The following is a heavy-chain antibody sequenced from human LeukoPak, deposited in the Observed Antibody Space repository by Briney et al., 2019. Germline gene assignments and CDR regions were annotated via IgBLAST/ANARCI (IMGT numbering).Heavy chain of an antibody. D-gene: IGHD3-10*01. Sequence: GGSLRLSCAASGFTFSNYGMHWVRQAPGKGLEWVAVIWYDGSNKYYADSVKGRFTISRDNSKNTLYLQMNSLRAEDTAVYYCARYGSGYDYYYGMDVWGQGTTVTVSS. CDR1: GFTFSNYG. V-gene: IGHV3-33*01. CDR2: IWYDGSNK. CDR3: ARYGSGYDYYYGMDV. J-gene: IGHJ6*02.